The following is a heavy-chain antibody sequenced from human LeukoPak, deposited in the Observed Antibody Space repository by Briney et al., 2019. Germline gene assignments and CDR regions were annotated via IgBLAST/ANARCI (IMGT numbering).Heavy chain of an antibody. D-gene: IGHD1-14*01. CDR1: GGSISSYY. J-gene: IGHJ3*02. Sequence: PSETLSLTCTVSGGSISSYYWSWIRQPPGKGLEWIGYIYYSGSTNYNPSLKSRVTISVDTSKNQFSLKLSSVTAADTAVYYCASGSTVTPRAFDIWVQGTMVTVSS. V-gene: IGHV4-59*01. CDR3: ASGSTVTPRAFDI. CDR2: IYYSGST.